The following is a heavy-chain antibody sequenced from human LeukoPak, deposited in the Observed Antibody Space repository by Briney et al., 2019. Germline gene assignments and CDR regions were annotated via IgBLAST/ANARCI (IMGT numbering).Heavy chain of an antibody. V-gene: IGHV3-30*18. CDR1: GFTFSSYG. CDR3: AKEGSDGDYFDY. Sequence: GGSLRLSCAASGFTFSSYGMHWVRQAPGKGLEWVAVISYDGGNKYYADSVKGRFTISRDNSKNTLYLQMNSLRAEDTAVYYCAKEGSDGDYFDYWGQGTLVTDSS. D-gene: IGHD3-10*01. J-gene: IGHJ4*02. CDR2: ISYDGGNK.